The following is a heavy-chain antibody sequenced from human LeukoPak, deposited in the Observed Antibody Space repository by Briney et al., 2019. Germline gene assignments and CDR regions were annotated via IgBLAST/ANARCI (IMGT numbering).Heavy chain of an antibody. V-gene: IGHV4-4*02. D-gene: IGHD1-26*01. Sequence: PGGSLRLSCAASGFTVSSNYMSWVRQTPGKGLEWIGEIYHSGSTNYNPSLKSRVTISVDKSKNQFSLKLSSVTAADTAVYYCARDLSRELGAFDIWGQGAMVTVSS. CDR2: IYHSGST. CDR3: ARDLSRELGAFDI. J-gene: IGHJ3*02. CDR1: GFTVSSNY.